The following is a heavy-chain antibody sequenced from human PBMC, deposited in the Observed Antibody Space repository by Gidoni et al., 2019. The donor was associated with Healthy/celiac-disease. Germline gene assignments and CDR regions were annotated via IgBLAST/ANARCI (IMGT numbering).Heavy chain of an antibody. J-gene: IGHJ6*03. CDR3: AKAPSGIAAAGTRYYYYYMDV. CDR1: GFTFSRYA. D-gene: IGHD6-13*01. V-gene: IGHV3-23*01. Sequence: EVQLLESGGGLVQPGGSLRLSCAASGFTFSRYAMSWVRQAPGKGLEWVSAISGSGGSTYYADSVKGRFTISRDNSKNTLYLQMNSLRAEDTAVYYCAKAPSGIAAAGTRYYYYYMDVWGKGTTVTVSS. CDR2: ISGSGGST.